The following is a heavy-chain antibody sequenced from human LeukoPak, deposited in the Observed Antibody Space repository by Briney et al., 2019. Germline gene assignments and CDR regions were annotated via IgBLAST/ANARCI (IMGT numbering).Heavy chain of an antibody. D-gene: IGHD1-7*01. CDR1: GGSFSGYY. CDR2: INHSGST. J-gene: IGHJ4*02. Sequence: SETLSLTCAVYGGSFSGYYWSWIRQPPGKGLEWIGEINHSGSTNYNPSLKSRVTISVDTSKNQFSLKLSSVTAADTAVYYCARRVRRDWNYGHGFDYWGQGTLVTVSS. CDR3: ARRVRRDWNYGHGFDY. V-gene: IGHV4-34*01.